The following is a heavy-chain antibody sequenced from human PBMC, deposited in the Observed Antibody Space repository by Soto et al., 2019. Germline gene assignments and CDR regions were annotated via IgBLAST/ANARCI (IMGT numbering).Heavy chain of an antibody. Sequence: SGGSLRLSCEAPGFTFSGYWMSWVRQAPGKGLEWVADIKHDGSVQYYVDSVKGRFTISRDNAKKLLYLQMNGLRAEDTALYYCARAPYSNAWYRFDLWGQGTLVTVSS. V-gene: IGHV3-7*03. CDR1: GFTFSGYW. D-gene: IGHD4-4*01. CDR3: ARAPYSNAWYRFDL. CDR2: IKHDGSVQ. J-gene: IGHJ4*02.